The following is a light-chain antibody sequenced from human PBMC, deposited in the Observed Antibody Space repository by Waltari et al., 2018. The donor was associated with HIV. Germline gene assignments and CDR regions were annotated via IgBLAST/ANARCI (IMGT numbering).Light chain of an antibody. CDR1: SSDVGGYNY. CDR3: SSYTSSSVV. CDR2: EVS. Sequence: QSALTQPASVSGSPGQSITISCTGTSSDVGGYNYVSWYQQHPGKAPKLMIYEVSNRPAGLSNRFSVSKSGNTASLPISGLQAEDEADYYCSSYTSSSVVFGGGTKLTVL. J-gene: IGLJ2*01. V-gene: IGLV2-14*01.